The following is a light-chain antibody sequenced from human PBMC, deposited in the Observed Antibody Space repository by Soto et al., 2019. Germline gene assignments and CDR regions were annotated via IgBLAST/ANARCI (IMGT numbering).Light chain of an antibody. Sequence: DIQMTQSPSTLSASVGERVTITCRASQSISTSLAWYQQKPGKAPNLLIFKASSLHTGVPSRFSGSGSGTEFTLTISSLQPDDFATYYCQQGANYPYTFGQGTKLEIK. CDR1: QSISTS. CDR2: KAS. J-gene: IGKJ2*01. V-gene: IGKV1-5*03. CDR3: QQGANYPYT.